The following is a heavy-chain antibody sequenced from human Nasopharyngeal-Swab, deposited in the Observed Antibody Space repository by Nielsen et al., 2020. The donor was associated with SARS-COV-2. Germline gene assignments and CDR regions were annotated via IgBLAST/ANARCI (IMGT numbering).Heavy chain of an antibody. CDR3: TRDRDGGYRY. CDR1: GFTFGDYA. J-gene: IGHJ4*02. CDR2: IRSKAYGGTT. Sequence: GASLKISCTASGFTFGDYAMSWVRQAPGKGLEWVGFIRSKAYGGTTEYAASVKGRFTISRDDSKSIAYLQMNSLKTEDTAVYYCTRDRDGGYRYWGQGTLVTVSS. D-gene: IGHD4-17*01. V-gene: IGHV3-49*04.